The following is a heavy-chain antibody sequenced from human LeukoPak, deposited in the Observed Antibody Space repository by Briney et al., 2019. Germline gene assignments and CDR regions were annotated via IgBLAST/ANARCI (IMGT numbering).Heavy chain of an antibody. CDR2: INPNSGGT. V-gene: IGHV1-2*02. Sequence: ASVKVSCKASGYTFTAYYMHWVRQAPGQGLEWMGGINPNSGGTNYAQKFQGRVTMPRDTSISTDCMDRSRLTEDGTALYYCAREEGYCGSTSRHIYYWGERTPVTLSS. D-gene: IGHD2-2*01. CDR1: GYTFTAYY. CDR3: AREEGYCGSTSRHIYY. J-gene: IGHJ4*02.